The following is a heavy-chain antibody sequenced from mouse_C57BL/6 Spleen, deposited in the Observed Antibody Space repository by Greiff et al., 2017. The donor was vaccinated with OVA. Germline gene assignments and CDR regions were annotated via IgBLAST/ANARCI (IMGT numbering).Heavy chain of an antibody. V-gene: IGHV1-15*01. CDR1: GYTFTDYE. Sequence: QVTLKESGAELVRPGASVTLSCKASGYTFTDYEMHWVKQTPVHGLEWIGAIDPETGGTAYNQKFKGKAILTADKSSSTAYMELRSLTSEDSAVYYCTRGRYYYAMDYWGQGTSVTVSS. CDR3: TRGRYYYAMDY. J-gene: IGHJ4*01. CDR2: IDPETGGT.